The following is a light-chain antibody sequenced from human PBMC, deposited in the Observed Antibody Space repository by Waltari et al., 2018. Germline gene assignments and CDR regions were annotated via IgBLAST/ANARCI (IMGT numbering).Light chain of an antibody. V-gene: IGLV2-14*01. CDR1: SSAFGGYNY. CDR2: EVS. CDR3: SSYAGDITLL. J-gene: IGLJ1*01. Sequence: QSALTQPATVSGSPGQSITISCTGTSSAFGGYNYVSWYQQHPGKAPKLIIFEVSNRPAGGLNRFSGSRSGNTASLTISGLQTEDEADYYCSSYAGDITLLFGTGTKVSVL.